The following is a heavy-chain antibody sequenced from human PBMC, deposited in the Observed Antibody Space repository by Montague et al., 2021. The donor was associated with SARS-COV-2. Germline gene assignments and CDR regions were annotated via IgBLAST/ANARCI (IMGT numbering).Heavy chain of an antibody. D-gene: IGHD2/OR15-2a*01. CDR2: IFHTGRA. CDR3: ARVRLFYYLDY. V-gene: IGHV4-31*03. Sequence: TLSLTCTLSGTSIRSGGCYWTWIRQHPGKGLEWIGYIFHTGRAYYNPSLETRVNISVDTSNNLFSLRLSSVTAADTAMYFCARVRLFYYLDYWGQGTLVTVSS. CDR1: GTSIRSGGCY. J-gene: IGHJ4*02.